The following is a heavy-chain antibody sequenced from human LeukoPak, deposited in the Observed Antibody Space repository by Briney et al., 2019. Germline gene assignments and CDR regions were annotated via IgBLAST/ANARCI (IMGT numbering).Heavy chain of an antibody. D-gene: IGHD2/OR15-2a*01. V-gene: IGHV5-51*01. CDR1: GYSFTSYW. CDR3: ARRCRLSVEGTNFQACDI. Sequence: EESLKICCMGSGYSFTSYWSGCVRQMPGKGEELMEIIYPGDSDSRYSPSFQGQVTIYADKTISTAYLQWSSLKPSDTALYYCARRCRLSVEGTNFQACDIWRQETMVSVSS. J-gene: IGHJ3*02. CDR2: IYPGDSDS.